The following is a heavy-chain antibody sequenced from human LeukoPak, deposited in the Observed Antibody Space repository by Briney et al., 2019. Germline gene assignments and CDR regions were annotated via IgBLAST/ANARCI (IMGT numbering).Heavy chain of an antibody. CDR2: ISGSGGST. CDR1: GFTFSSYA. J-gene: IGHJ5*02. Sequence: GGSLRLSCAASGFTFSSYAMSWVRQAPGRGLEWVSAISGSGGSTYYADSVKGRFTISGDNSKNTLYLQMNSLRAEDTAVYYCAKDLYSGYDSNWFDPWGQGTLVTVSS. D-gene: IGHD5-12*01. CDR3: AKDLYSGYDSNWFDP. V-gene: IGHV3-23*01.